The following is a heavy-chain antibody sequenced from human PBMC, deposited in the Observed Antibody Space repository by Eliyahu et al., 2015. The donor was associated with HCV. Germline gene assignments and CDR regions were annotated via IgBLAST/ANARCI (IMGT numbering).Heavy chain of an antibody. CDR3: ARGTTNSWFLRN. CDR1: GVSVSTSY. CDR2: IFYNGDT. J-gene: IGHJ1*01. D-gene: IGHD6-13*01. Sequence: QVQLQESGPGLVQPSETLSLTCTVSGVSVSTSYWSWIRQPPGKGPEWLASIFYNGDTHYNPSLNNRVLISADSSKNQVSLRLSSVTAADTAVYYCARGTTNSWFLRNWGQGTLVTVSS. V-gene: IGHV4-59*02.